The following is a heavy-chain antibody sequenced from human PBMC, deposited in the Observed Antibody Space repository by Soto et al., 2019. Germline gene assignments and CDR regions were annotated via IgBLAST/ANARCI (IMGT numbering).Heavy chain of an antibody. V-gene: IGHV4-39*01. CDR3: ARVWVTMIVADF. Sequence: QLQLQESGPGLVKPSETLSLTCTVSGGSISSSSYYWGWIRQPPGKGLEWIGSIYYSGSTYYNPSLKSRVTISVDTSKNQFSLKLSSVTAADTAVYYCARVWVTMIVADFWGQGTLVTVCS. D-gene: IGHD3-22*01. CDR2: IYYSGST. J-gene: IGHJ4*02. CDR1: GGSISSSSYY.